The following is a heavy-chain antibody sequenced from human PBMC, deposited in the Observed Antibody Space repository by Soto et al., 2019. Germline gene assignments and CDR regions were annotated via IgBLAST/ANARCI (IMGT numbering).Heavy chain of an antibody. J-gene: IGHJ4*02. D-gene: IGHD3-22*01. Sequence: DSVKGRFTISRDNSKNTLYLQMSSLRAEDTAVYYCAKDERDYAGSAFYYAYTPDFDYWGQGTLVTVSS. CDR3: AKDERDYAGSAFYYAYTPDFDY. V-gene: IGHV3-30*02.